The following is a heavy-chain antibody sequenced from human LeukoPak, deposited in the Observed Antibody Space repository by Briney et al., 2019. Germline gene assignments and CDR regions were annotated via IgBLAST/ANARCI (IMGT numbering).Heavy chain of an antibody. D-gene: IGHD1-14*01. CDR2: IRYDGSNK. J-gene: IGHJ3*02. CDR3: AKEMSSTMRDFDI. V-gene: IGHV3-30*02. Sequence: SGGSLRLSCAASGFTFSSYGMHWVRQAPGKGLEWVAFIRYDGSNKYYADSVKGRFTISRDNSKNTLYLQMNSLRAEDTTVYYCAKEMSSTMRDFDIWGQGTMVTVSS. CDR1: GFTFSSYG.